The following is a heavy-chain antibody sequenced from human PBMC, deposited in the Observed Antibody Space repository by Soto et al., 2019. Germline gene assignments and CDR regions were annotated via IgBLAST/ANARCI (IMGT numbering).Heavy chain of an antibody. Sequence: EVQLLESGGGLVQPRGSLRLSCAASGFTFRSYAMSWVRQAPGKGLEWVSGISARDGSTYYSDSVKGRFTISRDNSKNTLYLQMYSLRAEDTAICYSAKCSFNWNWPFDSWGEGIIVTVTS. J-gene: IGHJ4*02. CDR2: ISARDGST. D-gene: IGHD1-7*01. V-gene: IGHV3-23*01. CDR3: AKCSFNWNWPFDS. CDR1: GFTFRSYA.